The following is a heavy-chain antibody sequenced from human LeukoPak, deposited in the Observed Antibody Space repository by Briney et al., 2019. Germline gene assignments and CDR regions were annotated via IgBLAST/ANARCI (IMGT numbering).Heavy chain of an antibody. D-gene: IGHD1/OR15-1a*01. Sequence: PSETLSLTCTVSGGSFRSCSHYWRWIRQPPGKGLEWIGYIYYSESTNYNPSLKSRVTISVDTSKNQFALKLNSVTAADTAVCSCARDSRSSNWYTNWFDPWGQGTLVTVSS. V-gene: IGHV4-61*01. CDR2: IYYSEST. CDR3: ARDSRSSNWYTNWFDP. J-gene: IGHJ5*02. CDR1: GGSFRSCSHY.